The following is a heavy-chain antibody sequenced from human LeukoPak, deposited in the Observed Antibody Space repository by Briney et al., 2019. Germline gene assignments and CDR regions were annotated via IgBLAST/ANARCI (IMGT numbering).Heavy chain of an antibody. CDR1: GFTFSSYD. CDR3: ARGVSGSSSQEADFDY. J-gene: IGHJ4*02. V-gene: IGHV3-13*01. Sequence: GGSLRLSCAASGFTFSSYDMHWVRQATGKGLEWVSAIGTAGDTYYPGSVKGRFTISRENAKNSLYLQMNSLRAGDTAVYYCARGVSGSSSQEADFDYWGQGTLVTVSS. CDR2: IGTAGDT. D-gene: IGHD6-13*01.